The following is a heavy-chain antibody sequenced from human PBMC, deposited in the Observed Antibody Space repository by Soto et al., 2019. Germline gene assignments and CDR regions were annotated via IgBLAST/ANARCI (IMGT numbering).Heavy chain of an antibody. CDR1: GGSISSYD. CDR3: ARGPLTTYFDY. J-gene: IGHJ4*02. V-gene: IGHV4-59*01. Sequence: PSETLSLTCTVSGGSISSYDWSWIRQPPGKGLEWIGYFYYSGSTNYNPSLKSRVTISVDTSKNQFSLKLSSVTAADTAVYYCARGPLTTYFDYGGQGTLVTVSS. CDR2: FYYSGST.